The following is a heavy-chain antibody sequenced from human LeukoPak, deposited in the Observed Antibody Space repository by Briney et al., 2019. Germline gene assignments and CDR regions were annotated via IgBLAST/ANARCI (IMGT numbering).Heavy chain of an antibody. CDR1: GFTFSSFE. D-gene: IGHD3-10*01. V-gene: IGHV3-48*03. CDR2: ISSTGNTI. CDR3: ARDSSGNFIPDYFDY. Sequence: GGSLRLSCATSGFTFSSFEMNWVRQAPGEGREWDSYISSTGNTIYYADSVKGRFTISRDNAKSSLYLRMTSLRAEDTAVYYCARDSSGNFIPDYFDYWGQGTLVTVSS. J-gene: IGHJ4*02.